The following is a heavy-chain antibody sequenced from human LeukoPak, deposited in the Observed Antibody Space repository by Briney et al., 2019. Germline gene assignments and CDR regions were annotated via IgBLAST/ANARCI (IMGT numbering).Heavy chain of an antibody. J-gene: IGHJ4*02. V-gene: IGHV1-18*01. CDR3: ARDGLLWFGELLLLDY. D-gene: IGHD3-10*01. CDR1: GYIFTSYG. CDR2: ISAYNGNT. Sequence: ASVKVSCKASGYIFTSYGINWVRQAPGQGLEWMGWISAYNGNTNYAQKPQGRVTMTTDTSTSTAYMELRSLRSDDTAVYYCARDGLLWFGELLLLDYWGQGTLVTVSS.